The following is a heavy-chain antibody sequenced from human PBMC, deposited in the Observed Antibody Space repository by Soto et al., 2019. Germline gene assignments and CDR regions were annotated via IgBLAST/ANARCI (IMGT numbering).Heavy chain of an antibody. CDR1: GFTFSNYA. CDR2: ISGGGDGT. Sequence: PGGSLRLSCAASGFTFSNYAMSWVRQAPGKGLEWVSGISGGGDGTYYADFVKGRFTISRDNAKNSLYLQMNSLRAEDTAVYYCARDAIFGVVIITYYMDVWGKGTTVTVSS. CDR3: ARDAIFGVVIITYYMDV. V-gene: IGHV3-23*01. J-gene: IGHJ6*03. D-gene: IGHD3-3*01.